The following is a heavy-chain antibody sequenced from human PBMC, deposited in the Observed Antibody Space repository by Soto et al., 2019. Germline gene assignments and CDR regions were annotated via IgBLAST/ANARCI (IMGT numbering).Heavy chain of an antibody. V-gene: IGHV2-5*02. D-gene: IGHD4-17*01. CDR3: AHAGDYDLLSFDH. J-gene: IGHJ4*02. Sequence: QITLKESGPPLVRPAQTLTLTCAFSGFSLTTTSMGVAWIRQPPGKALEWLALIYWDDDQRYIPSLKDRLTTSKDTSRSRLVLTISNMFPEDTGIYFCAHAGDYDLLSFDHWGPGTLVTVSS. CDR2: IYWDDDQ. CDR1: GFSLTTTSMG.